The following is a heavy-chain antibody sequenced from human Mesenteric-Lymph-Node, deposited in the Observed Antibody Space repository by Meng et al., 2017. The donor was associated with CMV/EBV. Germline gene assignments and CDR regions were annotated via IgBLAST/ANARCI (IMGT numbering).Heavy chain of an antibody. Sequence: GESLKISCAVSGFTFSNYAVSWVRQAPGKGLEWVSTIIDSGGSTYYAESVKGRFTISRDNSKNTLYLQMNSLRIEDTAMYYCGKDPGVDFWGQGTLVTVSS. V-gene: IGHV3-23*01. D-gene: IGHD3-3*01. CDR2: IIDSGGST. CDR1: GFTFSNYA. J-gene: IGHJ4*02. CDR3: GKDPGVDF.